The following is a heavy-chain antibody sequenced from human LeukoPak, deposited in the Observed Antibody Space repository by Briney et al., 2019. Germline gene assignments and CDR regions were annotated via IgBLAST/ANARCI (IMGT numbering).Heavy chain of an antibody. J-gene: IGHJ4*02. Sequence: ASVKLSCKASGYTFTSYYMHWVRQAPGQGLEWMGIINPSGGSTSYAQKFQGRVTMTRDTSTSTVYMELSSLRSEDTAVYYCARGSRVLGYSSGYSQRYYFDYWGQGTLVTVSS. V-gene: IGHV1-46*01. CDR3: ARGSRVLGYSSGYSQRYYFDY. CDR1: GYTFTSYY. CDR2: INPSGGST. D-gene: IGHD6-19*01.